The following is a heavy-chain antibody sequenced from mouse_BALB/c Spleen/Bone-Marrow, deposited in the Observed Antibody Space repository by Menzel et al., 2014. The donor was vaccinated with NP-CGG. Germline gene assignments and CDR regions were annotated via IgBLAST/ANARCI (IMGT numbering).Heavy chain of an antibody. J-gene: IGHJ3*01. CDR1: GHSFTGYN. V-gene: IGHV1-39*01. D-gene: IGHD2-14*01. CDR2: IDPYYGTT. Sequence: EVQRVESGPELEKPGASVKISCKASGHSFTGYNMNWVKQSHGKSLEWIGNIDPYYGTTTFNQKFKDKATLTVDKSSSTAYMQLKSLTSEDSAVYYCTRSRAYFRDWFVYWGQGTLVTVSA. CDR3: TRSRAYFRDWFVY.